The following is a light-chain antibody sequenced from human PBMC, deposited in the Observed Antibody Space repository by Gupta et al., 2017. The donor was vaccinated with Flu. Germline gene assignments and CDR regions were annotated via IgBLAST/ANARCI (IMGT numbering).Light chain of an antibody. V-gene: IGKV3-20*01. CDR2: GAS. J-gene: IGKJ4*01. Sequence: GTLSLSPGGRATLSSRARQSLSNNYVAWYQQKPGQSPRLLIYGASSRATGIADRFGGSGSGTDFTLTISGLEAEDFAVYYCQQYDTSPLTFGGGTKVEIK. CDR1: QSLSNNY. CDR3: QQYDTSPLT.